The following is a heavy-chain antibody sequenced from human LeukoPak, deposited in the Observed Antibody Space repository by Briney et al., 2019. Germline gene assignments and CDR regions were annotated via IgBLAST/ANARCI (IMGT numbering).Heavy chain of an antibody. CDR3: ARDGRNTMFGY. CDR2: INAGNGNT. D-gene: IGHD1-14*01. Sequence: VASVKVSCKASGYTFTIYAMHWVRQAPGQRLEWMGWINAGNGNTKYSQKFQGRVTITRDTSASTAYMELSSLRSEDTAVYYCARDGRNTMFGYWGQGTLVTVSS. CDR1: GYTFTIYA. J-gene: IGHJ4*02. V-gene: IGHV1-3*01.